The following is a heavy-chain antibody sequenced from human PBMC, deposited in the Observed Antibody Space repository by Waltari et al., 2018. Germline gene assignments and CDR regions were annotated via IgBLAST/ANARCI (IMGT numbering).Heavy chain of an antibody. Sequence: EVQLVQSGAEVKKPGATVNISCKASGYTFTDYYMHWVQQAPGKGLEWMGRVDPEDGETIYAEKFQGRVTITADTSTDTAYMELSSLGAEDTAVYYSATDVSVAGTGGWFDPWGQGTLVTVSS. CDR2: VDPEDGET. V-gene: IGHV1-69-2*01. CDR3: ATDVSVAGTGGWFDP. J-gene: IGHJ5*02. CDR1: GYTFTDYY. D-gene: IGHD6-19*01.